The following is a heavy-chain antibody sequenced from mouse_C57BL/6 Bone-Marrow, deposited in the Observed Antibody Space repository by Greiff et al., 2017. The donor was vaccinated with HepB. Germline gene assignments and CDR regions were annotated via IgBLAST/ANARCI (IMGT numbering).Heavy chain of an antibody. J-gene: IGHJ3*01. CDR2: IDPETGGT. CDR1: GYTFTDYE. Sequence: VQLQQSGAELVRPGASVTLSCKASGYTFTDYEMHWVKQTPGHGLEWIGAIDPETGGTAYNQKFKGKAILTADKSSSTAYMELRSLTSEDSAVYYCTRYYYGYPWFAYWGQGTLVTVSA. D-gene: IGHD2-2*01. CDR3: TRYYYGYPWFAY. V-gene: IGHV1-15*01.